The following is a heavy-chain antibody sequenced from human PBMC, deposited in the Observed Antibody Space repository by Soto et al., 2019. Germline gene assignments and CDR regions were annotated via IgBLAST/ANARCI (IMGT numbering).Heavy chain of an antibody. D-gene: IGHD1-1*01. Sequence: SQTLSLTCAISGDSVSSNSAAWHWIRQSPSRGLEWLGRTYYRSKWYNDYAVSVKSRITINPDTSKNQFSLQLNSVTPEDTAVYYCARRTGTTDYSYYYMDVWGKGTTVTVSS. CDR3: ARRTGTTDYSYYYMDV. CDR2: TYYRSKWYN. CDR1: GDSVSSNSAA. V-gene: IGHV6-1*01. J-gene: IGHJ6*03.